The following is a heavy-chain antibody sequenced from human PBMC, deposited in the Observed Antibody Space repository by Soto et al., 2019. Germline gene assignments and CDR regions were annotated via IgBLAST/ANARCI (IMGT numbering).Heavy chain of an antibody. Sequence: PGGSLRLSCAASGFTFSTYDMHWVRQAPGKGLEWVSAIAISGETFYAGSVKGRFTISRESAKYSLYLQMDSLRDEDTAVYYCARTLSERGYSGYNIDFWGPGILVTVSS. J-gene: IGHJ4*02. CDR1: GFTFSTYD. V-gene: IGHV3-13*04. D-gene: IGHD5-12*01. CDR3: ARTLSERGYSGYNIDF. CDR2: IAISGET.